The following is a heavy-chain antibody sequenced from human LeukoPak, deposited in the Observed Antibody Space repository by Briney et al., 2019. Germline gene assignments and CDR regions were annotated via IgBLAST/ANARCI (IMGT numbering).Heavy chain of an antibody. CDR1: GGTFSSYA. CDR2: IIPIFGTA. Sequence: ASVGVSCKASGGTFSSYAISWVRQAPGQGLEWMGGIIPIFGTANYAQKFQGRVTITADESTSTAYMELSSLRSEDTAVYYCARGGSGYQIHDAFDIWGQGTMVTVSS. CDR3: ARGGSGYQIHDAFDI. V-gene: IGHV1-69*13. J-gene: IGHJ3*02. D-gene: IGHD3-3*01.